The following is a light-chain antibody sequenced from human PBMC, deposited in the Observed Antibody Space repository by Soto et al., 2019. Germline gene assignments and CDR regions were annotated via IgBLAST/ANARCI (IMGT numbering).Light chain of an antibody. V-gene: IGLV1-51*01. CDR2: DNN. CDR1: SSNLGNNY. Sequence: QSVLTQPPSVSAAPGQKVTISCSGSSSNLGNNYVSWYQQLPGTAPKLLIYDNNKRPSVIPDRFSGSKSGTSATLGITGLQTGDEADYYCGTWDSGLSAVVFGGGTKLTVL. J-gene: IGLJ2*01. CDR3: GTWDSGLSAVV.